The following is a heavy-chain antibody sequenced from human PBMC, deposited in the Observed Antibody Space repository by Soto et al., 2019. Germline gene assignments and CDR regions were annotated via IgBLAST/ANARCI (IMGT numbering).Heavy chain of an antibody. V-gene: IGHV1-69*12. D-gene: IGHD4-17*01. Sequence: QVQLVQSGAEVKKPGSSVKVSCKASGGTFSSYAISWVRQAPGQGLEWMGGIIPIFGTANYAQKFQGRVTITADESTSTAYMELSCLRSEDTAVYYCARRGLRWDYYGMDVWGQGTTVTVSS. J-gene: IGHJ6*02. CDR2: IIPIFGTA. CDR1: GGTFSSYA. CDR3: ARRGLRWDYYGMDV.